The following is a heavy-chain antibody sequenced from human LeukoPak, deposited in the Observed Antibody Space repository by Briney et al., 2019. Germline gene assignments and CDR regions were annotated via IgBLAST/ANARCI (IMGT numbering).Heavy chain of an antibody. D-gene: IGHD3-22*01. CDR2: IYHSGST. J-gene: IGHJ4*02. CDR3: ASGPYDSSGYTPTEGNYFGY. V-gene: IGHV4-34*01. Sequence: SETLSLTCGVSGGTFSNFFWNWIRQTPGKGLEWIGQIYHSGSTNYNPSLKSRVTISVDTSKNQFSLKLSSVTAADTAVYYCASGPYDSSGYTPTEGNYFGYWGQGTLVTVSS. CDR1: GGTFSNFF.